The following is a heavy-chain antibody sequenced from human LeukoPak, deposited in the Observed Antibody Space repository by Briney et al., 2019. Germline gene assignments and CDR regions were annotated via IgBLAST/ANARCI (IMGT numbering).Heavy chain of an antibody. V-gene: IGHV1-2*02. J-gene: IGHJ5*02. CDR3: ARDKLGLGELSLYDQ. Sequence: GASVKVSCKASGYTLTGYYMHWVRQAPGQGLELMGWMNPNSGGTKYAQKFQGRVTMTRDTSISTAYMELSRLRSDDTAMYYCARDKLGLGELSLYDQWGQGTLATVFS. D-gene: IGHD3-16*02. CDR2: MNPNSGGT. CDR1: GYTLTGYY.